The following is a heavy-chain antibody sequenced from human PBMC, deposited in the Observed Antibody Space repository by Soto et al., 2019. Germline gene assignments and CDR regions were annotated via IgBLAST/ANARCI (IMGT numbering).Heavy chain of an antibody. D-gene: IGHD1-1*01. J-gene: IGHJ4*02. Sequence: ASVKVSCKASGYTFTMYYMHWVRQAPGQGLEWMGIINPSGGSTSYAQKFQGRVTMTGDTSTSTVYMELSSLRSEDTAVYYCARVDLQTRYCFDYWGQGTLVTVSS. CDR3: ARVDLQTRYCFDY. CDR2: INPSGGST. V-gene: IGHV1-46*03. CDR1: GYTFTMYY.